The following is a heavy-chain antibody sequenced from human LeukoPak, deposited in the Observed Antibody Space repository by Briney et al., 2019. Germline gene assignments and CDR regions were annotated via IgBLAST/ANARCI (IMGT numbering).Heavy chain of an antibody. J-gene: IGHJ5*02. CDR2: ISSNSATM. D-gene: IGHD3-3*01. CDR1: GFAFSDFS. V-gene: IGHV3-48*04. Sequence: PGGSLRLTCEASGFAFSDFSLNWVRQATGKGLEWISYISSNSATMEYADSVKGRFTISRDNAKNSVVLQMNSLRPEDTGVYYCASVPRITTFTVVTRRNWFDPWGQGTLVTVSS. CDR3: ASVPRITTFTVVTRRNWFDP.